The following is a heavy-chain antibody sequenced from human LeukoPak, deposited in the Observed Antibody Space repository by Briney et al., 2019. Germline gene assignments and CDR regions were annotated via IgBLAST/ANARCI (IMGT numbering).Heavy chain of an antibody. V-gene: IGHV4-34*01. CDR1: GGSFSGYY. Sequence: SETLSLTCAVYGGSFSGYYWSWIRQPPGKGLEWIGEINHSGSTNYNPSLKSRVTISVDTSKNQFSLKLSPVTAADTAVYYCARPGYCSGGSCYYYYGLDVWGQGTTVTVSS. J-gene: IGHJ6*02. D-gene: IGHD2-15*01. CDR2: INHSGST. CDR3: ARPGYCSGGSCYYYYGLDV.